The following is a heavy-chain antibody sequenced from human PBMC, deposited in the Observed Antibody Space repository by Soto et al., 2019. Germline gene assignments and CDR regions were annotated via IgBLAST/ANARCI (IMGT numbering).Heavy chain of an antibody. CDR3: ARVIWSGHLTSDL. CDR1: GFTFSSNS. Sequence: EVQVVESGGGLVQPGGSLRLSCAASGFTFSSNSMNWVRQAPGKGLEWISYISSSSSTIYADSVKGRFTISRDIANNSLYLQMNSLRDEDTAVYYCARVIWSGHLTSDLWGQGILVTVSS. J-gene: IGHJ5*02. V-gene: IGHV3-48*02. CDR2: ISSSSSTI. D-gene: IGHD3-3*01.